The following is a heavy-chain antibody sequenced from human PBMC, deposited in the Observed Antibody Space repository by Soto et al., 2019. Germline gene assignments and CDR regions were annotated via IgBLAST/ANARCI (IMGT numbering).Heavy chain of an antibody. V-gene: IGHV3-74*01. Sequence: EVQLVESGGGLVQPGESLRLSCVASGFTFRNNWMHWARQAPGKGLVWVAHINNDGSRAIYADSVKGRFTISRDNAKNTLFLIMDSLRVEDTAVYYCVNGGWLGDWGQGTLVTVSS. CDR3: VNGGWLGD. CDR1: GFTFRNNW. J-gene: IGHJ4*02. D-gene: IGHD3-10*01. CDR2: INNDGSRA.